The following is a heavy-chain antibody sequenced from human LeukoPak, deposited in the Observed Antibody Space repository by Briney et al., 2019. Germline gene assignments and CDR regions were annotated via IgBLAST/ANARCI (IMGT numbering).Heavy chain of an antibody. CDR3: ARGSRFLEWLLVTSYGMDV. J-gene: IGHJ6*02. V-gene: IGHV4-34*01. CDR2: VNHSGST. D-gene: IGHD3-3*01. Sequence: SETLSLTCAVYGGSFSGYYWSWIRQPPGKGLEWIGEVNHSGSTNYNPSLKSRVTISVDTSKNQFSLKLSSVTAADTAVYYCARGSRFLEWLLVTSYGMDVRGQGTTVTVSS. CDR1: GGSFSGYY.